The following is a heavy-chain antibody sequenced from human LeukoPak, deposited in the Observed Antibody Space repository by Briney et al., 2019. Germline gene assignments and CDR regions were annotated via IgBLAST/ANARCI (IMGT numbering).Heavy chain of an antibody. CDR2: IFGSGGSP. Sequence: GGSLRLSCAASGFTFNSYAMYWVRQAPGKGLDWISGIFGSGGSPHYADSVKGRFTISRDNSQEIVYLQLDSLRVEDTALYYCGKTTVGYSSGRYPGWPVDYWGQGALVTVSS. J-gene: IGHJ4*02. CDR1: GFTFNSYA. D-gene: IGHD2-15*01. CDR3: GKTTVGYSSGRYPGWPVDY. V-gene: IGHV3-23*01.